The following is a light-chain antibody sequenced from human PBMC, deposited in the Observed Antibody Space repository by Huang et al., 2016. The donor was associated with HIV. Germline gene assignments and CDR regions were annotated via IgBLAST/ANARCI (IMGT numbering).Light chain of an antibody. CDR1: QNVRRN. CDR2: DTS. Sequence: EIVMTQSPATLSVSPGGGATLSCRASQNVRRNLAGYQQTPGQATRLLIYDTSAGASGVPARFSGSESGTEFTLTIGGLQSEDFAVYYCQQYDNWPPGLTFGGGTKVEI. V-gene: IGKV3D-15*01. J-gene: IGKJ4*02. CDR3: QQYDNWPPGLT.